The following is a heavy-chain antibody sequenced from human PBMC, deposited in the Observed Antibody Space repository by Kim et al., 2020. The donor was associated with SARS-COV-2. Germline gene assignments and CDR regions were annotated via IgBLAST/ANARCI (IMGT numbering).Heavy chain of an antibody. V-gene: IGHV3-30*01. Sequence: KGRFTISRDNSKNTLYLQMNSLRAEDTAVYYCARDRGYCSSTSCYAFDYWGQGTLVTVSS. D-gene: IGHD2-2*01. J-gene: IGHJ4*02. CDR3: ARDRGYCSSTSCYAFDY.